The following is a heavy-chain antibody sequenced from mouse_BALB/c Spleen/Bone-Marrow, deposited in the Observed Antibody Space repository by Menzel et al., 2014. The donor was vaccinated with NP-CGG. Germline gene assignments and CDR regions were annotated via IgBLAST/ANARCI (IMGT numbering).Heavy chain of an antibody. V-gene: IGHV3-2*02. D-gene: IGHD2-1*01. Sequence: EVMLVESGPGLVKPSQALSLTCTVTGYSITSDSAWNWIRQFPGNKLELMAYISYRGSTTYNPSLKSRITITRDPSKNQFFLQLNSVTTEDTATYCCARRGYYGTFLFSYWGQGTLVTVSA. CDR1: GYSITSDSA. CDR2: ISYRGST. J-gene: IGHJ3*01. CDR3: ARRGYYGTFLFSY.